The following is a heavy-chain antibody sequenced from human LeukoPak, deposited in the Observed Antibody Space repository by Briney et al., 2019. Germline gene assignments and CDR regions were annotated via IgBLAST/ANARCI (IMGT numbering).Heavy chain of an antibody. J-gene: IGHJ4*02. D-gene: IGHD1-26*01. CDR2: IYSGGST. CDR1: GFTVSSKY. Sequence: PGGSLRLSCAASGFTVSSKYMSWVRQAPGKGLEWVSVIYSGGSTYYADSVKGRFTISRDNSKNTLYLQMNSLKAEDTAVYYCAKDTSSIVGATFGDYWGQGTLVTVSS. V-gene: IGHV3-53*01. CDR3: AKDTSSIVGATFGDY.